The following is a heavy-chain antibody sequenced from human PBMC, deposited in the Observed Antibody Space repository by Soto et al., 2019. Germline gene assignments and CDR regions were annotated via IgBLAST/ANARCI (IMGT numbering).Heavy chain of an antibody. CDR1: GYTFTSYG. CDR2: ISAYNGNT. J-gene: IGHJ4*02. Sequence: QVQLVQSGAEVKKPGASVKVSCKASGYTFTSYGISWVRQAPGQGLEWMGWISAYNGNTNYAQKIQGIVTMTTDTSTSKDYMELRSLRSDDTAVSYCARESSRRCHDYWGQGTLVTVSS. V-gene: IGHV1-18*01. D-gene: IGHD2-2*01. CDR3: ARESSRRCHDY.